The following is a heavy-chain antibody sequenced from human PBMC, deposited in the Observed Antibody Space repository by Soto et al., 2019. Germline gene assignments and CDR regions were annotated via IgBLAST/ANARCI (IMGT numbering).Heavy chain of an antibody. D-gene: IGHD6-13*01. CDR2: IYYSGST. CDR3: ARFIAAAELSSRDAFDI. V-gene: IGHV4-31*03. Sequence: QVQLQESGPGLVKPSQTLSLTCTVSGGSISSGGYYWSWIRQHPGKGLEWIGYIYYSGSTYYNPSLKSRVTISVDTSKNQFSLKLSSVTAADTAVYYCARFIAAAELSSRDAFDIWGQGTMVTVSS. J-gene: IGHJ3*02. CDR1: GGSISSGGYY.